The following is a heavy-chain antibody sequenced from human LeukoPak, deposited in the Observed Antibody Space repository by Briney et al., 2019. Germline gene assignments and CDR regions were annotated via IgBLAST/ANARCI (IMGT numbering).Heavy chain of an antibody. CDR3: ARRDRWFDP. V-gene: IGHV4-38-2*01. J-gene: IGHJ5*02. CDR2: IYHSGST. D-gene: IGHD1-14*01. Sequence: PSGTLSLTCGVAGYSISSDYYWGWIRQPPGEGLEWIGNIYHSGSTYYNPSLESRATISIDTSKNQFSLKLSSVTAADTAVYYCARRDRWFDPWGQGTLVTVSS. CDR1: GYSISSDYY.